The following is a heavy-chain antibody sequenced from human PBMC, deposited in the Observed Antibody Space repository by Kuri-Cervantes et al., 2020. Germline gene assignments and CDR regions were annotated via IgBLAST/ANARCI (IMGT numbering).Heavy chain of an antibody. CDR2: INSDGSST. CDR3: ATGSGRWLD. CDR1: GFTFSNYA. J-gene: IGHJ4*02. V-gene: IGHV3-74*01. D-gene: IGHD3-10*01. Sequence: GGSLRLSCAASGFTFSNYAMSWVRQAPGKGLVWVSRINSDGSSTSYADSVKGRFTISRDNAKNTLYLQMNSLRAEDTAVYYCATGSGRWLDWGQGTLVTVSS.